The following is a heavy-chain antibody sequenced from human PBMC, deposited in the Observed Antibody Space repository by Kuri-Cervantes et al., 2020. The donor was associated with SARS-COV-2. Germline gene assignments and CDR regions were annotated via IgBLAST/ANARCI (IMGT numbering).Heavy chain of an antibody. V-gene: IGHV4-59*01. D-gene: IGHD3-3*01. Sequence: GSLRLSCTVSGGSISSYYWSWIRQPPGKGLEWIGYIYYSGSTNYNPSLKSRVTISVDTSKNQFSLKLSSVAAADTAVYYCARAVTSIFGVPTNWFDPWGQGTL. CDR2: IYYSGST. CDR3: ARAVTSIFGVPTNWFDP. CDR1: GGSISSYY. J-gene: IGHJ5*02.